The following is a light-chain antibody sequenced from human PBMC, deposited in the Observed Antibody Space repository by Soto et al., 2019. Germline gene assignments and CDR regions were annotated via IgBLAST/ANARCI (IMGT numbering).Light chain of an antibody. CDR2: DVS. CDR3: CSYAGSYTSYV. J-gene: IGLJ1*01. V-gene: IGLV2-11*01. CDR1: SSDVGGYNY. Sequence: QSVLTQPRSVSGSPGQSVTISCTGTSSDVGGYNYVSWYQQHPGKATKLMIYDVSKRPSGVTDRFSGYKSGNTASLTISGLQAEDEADYYCCSYAGSYTSYVFGTGTKVTVL.